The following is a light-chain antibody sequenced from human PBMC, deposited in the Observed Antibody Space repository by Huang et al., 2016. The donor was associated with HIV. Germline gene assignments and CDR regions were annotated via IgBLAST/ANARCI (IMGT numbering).Light chain of an antibody. J-gene: IGKJ2*01. V-gene: IGKV4-1*01. CDR3: QQFYTTPLT. CDR2: WAS. CDR1: QSVLYSSTNKNY. Sequence: DIVMTQSPESLAVSLGERATINCKSSQSVLYSSTNKNYLTWYQQKPGQPPKLIIYWASTRDSGVPDRFRGSGSGTDFTLTISSLQAEDVAVYYCQQFYTTPLTFGQGTKLEIK.